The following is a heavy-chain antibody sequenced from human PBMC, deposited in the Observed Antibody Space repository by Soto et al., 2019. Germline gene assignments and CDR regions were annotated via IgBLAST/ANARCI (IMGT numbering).Heavy chain of an antibody. D-gene: IGHD2-15*01. Sequence: SETLSLTCAVDGGSFSGYYWSWIRQPPGKGLEWIGEINHSGSTNYNPSLKSRVTISVDTSKNQFSLKLSSVTAADTAVYYCARGDVASGYCSGGSCYQYYFDYWGQGTLVTVSS. CDR2: INHSGST. CDR3: ARGDVASGYCSGGSCYQYYFDY. J-gene: IGHJ4*02. CDR1: GGSFSGYY. V-gene: IGHV4-34*01.